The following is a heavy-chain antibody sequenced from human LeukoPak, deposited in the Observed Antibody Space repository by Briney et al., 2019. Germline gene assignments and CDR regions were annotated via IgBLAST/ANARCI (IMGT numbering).Heavy chain of an antibody. CDR3: ARWLEDAFDI. CDR1: GGSISSYY. Sequence: SETLSLTCTVSGGSISSYYWSWIRQPPGKGLEWIGYIYYSGSTNYNPSLKSRVTISVDTSKNQFSLKLSSVTATDTAVYYCARWLEDAFDIWGQGTMVTVSS. J-gene: IGHJ3*02. D-gene: IGHD6-19*01. V-gene: IGHV4-59*01. CDR2: IYYSGST.